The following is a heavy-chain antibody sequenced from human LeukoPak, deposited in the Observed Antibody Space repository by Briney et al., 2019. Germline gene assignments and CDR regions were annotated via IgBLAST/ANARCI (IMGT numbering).Heavy chain of an antibody. CDR1: GFTFSSYA. V-gene: IGHV3-23*01. D-gene: IGHD2-15*01. Sequence: RGSPRLSCAASGFTFSSYAMSWVRQAPGKGLEWVSGISGSGSSTYYADSVKGRFTISRDTSKNTLYLQMNSLRAEDTAVYYCAKSQGYTHSGYPNWGQGSLDRVSS. J-gene: IGHJ4*02. CDR3: AKSQGYTHSGYPN. CDR2: ISGSGSST.